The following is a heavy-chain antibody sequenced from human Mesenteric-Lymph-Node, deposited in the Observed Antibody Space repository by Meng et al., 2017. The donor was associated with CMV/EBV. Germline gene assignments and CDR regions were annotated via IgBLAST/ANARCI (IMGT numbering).Heavy chain of an antibody. V-gene: IGHV3-73*01. CDR1: FTVSRSA. Sequence: FTVSRSAIGGVRQASGKGLEWVGRIRSKANSYATAYAASVKGRFTISRDDSKNTAYLQMDSLKTEDTAVYYCTRHSGWYGHHNWFDPWGQGTLVTVSS. CDR3: TRHSGWYGHHNWFDP. J-gene: IGHJ5*02. CDR2: IRSKANSYAT. D-gene: IGHD6-19*01.